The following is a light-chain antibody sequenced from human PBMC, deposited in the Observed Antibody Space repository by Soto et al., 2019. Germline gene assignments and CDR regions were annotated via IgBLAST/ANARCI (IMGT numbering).Light chain of an antibody. Sequence: DIQMTQSPSTLSAPVGDRVTITCRASQSISTWLAWYQQKPGKAPKLLIYKASTLESGVPSSFSGSGSGTEFTLTISSLQPDDSATYYCQQYNIYSTFGQGTKLEIK. V-gene: IGKV1-5*03. CDR1: QSISTW. CDR2: KAS. CDR3: QQYNIYST. J-gene: IGKJ2*01.